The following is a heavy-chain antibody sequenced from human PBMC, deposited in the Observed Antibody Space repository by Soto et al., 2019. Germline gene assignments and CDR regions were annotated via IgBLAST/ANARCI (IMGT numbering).Heavy chain of an antibody. CDR3: ARRGDCANGVCYNYWYCDL. V-gene: IGHV1-69*06. CDR2: IIPIFGPA. J-gene: IGHJ2*01. CDR1: GGTFSSYA. Sequence: SVKVSCKASGGTFSSYAISWVRQAPGQGLEWMGGIIPIFGPATYAHKFHVRVTITAHTSTSTAYMELSSLRSEDTAVYYCARRGDCANGVCYNYWYCDLWGRGAMVTVSS. D-gene: IGHD2-8*01.